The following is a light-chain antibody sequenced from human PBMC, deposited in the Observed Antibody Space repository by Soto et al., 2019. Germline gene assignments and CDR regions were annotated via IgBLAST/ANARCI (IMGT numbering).Light chain of an antibody. V-gene: IGKV1-5*01. CDR2: DAS. J-gene: IGKJ1*01. CDR3: QQYHDYPWT. Sequence: DIQMTQSPSTLSASVGDRVTITCRASQNISNWLVWYQQKPGKAPKLLISDASSLESGVSSRFSASGSGTELTLTMSSLQPYDFVTYYCQQYHDYPWTFGQGTRVYI. CDR1: QNISNW.